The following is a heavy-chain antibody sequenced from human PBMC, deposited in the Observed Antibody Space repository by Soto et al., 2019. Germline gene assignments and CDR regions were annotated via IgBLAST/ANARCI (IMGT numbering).Heavy chain of an antibody. CDR3: ASHTTYYYDSSAYS. CDR1: GFTFSSCW. J-gene: IGHJ4*02. V-gene: IGHV3-74*01. D-gene: IGHD3-22*01. CDR2: IDSDGIST. Sequence: GGSLRLSCAACGFTFSSCWIHWVRQAPWKGLVWVSRIDSDGISTNYAESVKGRFTISRENAKNMMYLQMNSLRAEDTAVYYCASHTTYYYDSSAYSWGQGTLVTVYS.